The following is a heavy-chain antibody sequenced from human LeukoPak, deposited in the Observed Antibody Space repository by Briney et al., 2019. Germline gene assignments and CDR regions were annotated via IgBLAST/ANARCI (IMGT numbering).Heavy chain of an antibody. CDR3: ARGRRDIVVVPAAYASSRAAARFDP. CDR1: GGSFSGYY. Sequence: TPSETLSLTCAVYGGSFSGYYWSWIRQPPGKGLEWIGEINHSGSTNYNPSLKSRVTISVDTSKNQFSLKLSSVTAADTAVYYCARGRRDIVVVPAAYASSRAAARFDPWGQGTLVTVSS. J-gene: IGHJ5*02. D-gene: IGHD2-2*01. V-gene: IGHV4-34*01. CDR2: INHSGST.